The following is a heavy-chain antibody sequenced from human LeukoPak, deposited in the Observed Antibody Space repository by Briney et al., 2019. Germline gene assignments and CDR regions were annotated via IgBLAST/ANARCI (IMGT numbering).Heavy chain of an antibody. J-gene: IGHJ3*02. V-gene: IGHV4-59*08. D-gene: IGHD1-26*01. CDR3: GSLVRDSGSDSDASDI. CDR1: GGSLSSLY. CDR2: IYYSGTP. Sequence: PPQTLSPTCTVSGGSLSSLYSSSICQPPGKGLEWIWCIYYSGTPNYNPPLKSRVTISVEPSKKQFSLGLSSGTAADTALFSWGSLVRDSGSDSDASDIWGQGEMVTASS.